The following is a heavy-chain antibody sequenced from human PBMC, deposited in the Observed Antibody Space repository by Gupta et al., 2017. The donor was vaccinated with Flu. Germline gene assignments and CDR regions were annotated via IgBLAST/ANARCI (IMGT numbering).Heavy chain of an antibody. CDR1: GFTFSSYG. D-gene: IGHD4-17*01. Sequence: QVQLAESGGGVVQPGRSLRPSCAASGFTFSSYGMHWVRQAPGKGLEWAAVIWYDGSNKYYADSVKGRFTISRDNSKNTLYLQMNSLRAEDTAVYYCARFRDYGVGGPDYWGQGTLVTVSS. CDR2: IWYDGSNK. J-gene: IGHJ4*02. CDR3: ARFRDYGVGGPDY. V-gene: IGHV3-33*01.